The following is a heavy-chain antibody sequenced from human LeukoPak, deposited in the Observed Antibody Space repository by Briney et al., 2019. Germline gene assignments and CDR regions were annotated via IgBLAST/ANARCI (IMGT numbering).Heavy chain of an antibody. CDR3: AKDDSSVKLDY. CDR2: ISYDGSNK. Sequence: AGGSLRLSCAASGFTFSSYGMHWVRQAPGKGLEWVAVISYDGSNKYYADSVKGRFTISRDNSKNTLYLQMNSLRAEDTAVYYCAKDDSSVKLDYWGQGTLVTVSS. V-gene: IGHV3-30*18. D-gene: IGHD6-19*01. CDR1: GFTFSSYG. J-gene: IGHJ4*02.